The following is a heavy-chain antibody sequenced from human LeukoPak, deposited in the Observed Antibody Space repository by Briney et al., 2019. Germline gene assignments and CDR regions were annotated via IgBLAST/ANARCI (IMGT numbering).Heavy chain of an antibody. J-gene: IGHJ4*02. D-gene: IGHD3-22*01. Sequence: ASVKVSCKASGYTFTDCFMHWVRQAPGQSLEWMGWIHPNSGATNYAQKFQGRVIMTRDTSISTVNMELSSLRSDDTAVYYCARDRSSGRDLDYWGQGTLVTVSS. CDR1: GYTFTDCF. CDR2: IHPNSGAT. V-gene: IGHV1-2*02. CDR3: ARDRSSGRDLDY.